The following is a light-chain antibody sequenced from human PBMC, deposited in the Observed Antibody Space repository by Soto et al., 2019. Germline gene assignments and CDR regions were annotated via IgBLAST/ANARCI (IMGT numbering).Light chain of an antibody. J-gene: IGKJ2*01. CDR3: QQSYSTPYP. CDR1: QSTSSY. V-gene: IGKV1-39*01. Sequence: DIQMTQSPSSLSASVGDRVTITCRASQSTSSYLNWYQQKPGKAPKLLIYPASSLQSGVPSRFGGSGSGTDFTLTISSLQHEDFATYYCQQSYSTPYPFGQGTKLEIK. CDR2: PAS.